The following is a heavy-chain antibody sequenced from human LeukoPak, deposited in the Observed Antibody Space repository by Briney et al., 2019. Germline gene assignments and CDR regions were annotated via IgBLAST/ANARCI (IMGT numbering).Heavy chain of an antibody. CDR3: ARDDYYGSGRNYYYYYGMDV. D-gene: IGHD3-10*01. V-gene: IGHV5-51*01. J-gene: IGHJ6*02. Sequence: PGESLNFSGQRSGYSFTSYWIGWVRQLPGKGLEWMGIIYPGESDTRYSPSFQGQVTISADKSISTAYQQWSSLKASDTAMYYGARDDYYGSGRNYYYYYGMDVWGQGTTVTVSS. CDR2: IYPGESDT. CDR1: GYSFTSYW.